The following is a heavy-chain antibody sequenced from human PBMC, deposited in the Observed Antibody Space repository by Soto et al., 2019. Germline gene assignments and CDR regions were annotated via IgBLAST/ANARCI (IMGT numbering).Heavy chain of an antibody. CDR2: IYSAGSA. CDR1: GFTVSSYY. CDR3: ARVPSSSYHYFDY. J-gene: IGHJ4*02. V-gene: IGHV3-66*01. Sequence: GGSLRLSCAASGFTVSSYYMSWVRQAPGKGLEWVSVIYSAGSADFADSVKGRFTTSRDNSKNTLYLQMSSLRAEDTAVYYCARVPSSSYHYFDYWGQGTLVTVSS. D-gene: IGHD6-13*01.